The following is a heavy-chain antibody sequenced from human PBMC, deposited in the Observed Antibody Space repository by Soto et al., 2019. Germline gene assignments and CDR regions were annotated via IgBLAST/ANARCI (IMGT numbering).Heavy chain of an antibody. D-gene: IGHD2-15*01. J-gene: IGHJ4*02. Sequence: QLQLQESGPGLVKPSETLSLTCTVSGGSISSSSYYWGWIRQPPGKGLEWIGSIYYSGSTYYNPSLTSRVTISVDTSKNQFSLKLSSVTAADTAVYYCARQDIRDPSDFDYWGQGTLVTVSS. V-gene: IGHV4-39*01. CDR3: ARQDIRDPSDFDY. CDR1: GGSISSSSYY. CDR2: IYYSGST.